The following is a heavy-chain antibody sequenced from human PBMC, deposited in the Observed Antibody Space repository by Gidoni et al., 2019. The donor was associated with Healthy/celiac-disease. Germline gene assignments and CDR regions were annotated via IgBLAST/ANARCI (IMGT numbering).Heavy chain of an antibody. CDR2: ILPIFGTA. V-gene: IGHV1-69*01. J-gene: IGHJ5*02. CDR3: ARFGIDSYGYWSDHDNWFDP. D-gene: IGHD5-18*01. CDR1: GGTFSSYA. Sequence: QVQLVQSGAEVKKPGSSVKVSCKASGGTFSSYALSWVGQAPGQGLEWRGGILPIFGTANDAQKCQGRGTITADESTSTAYMERSSLRSEETAGYYCARFGIDSYGYWSDHDNWFDPWGQGTLVTVSS.